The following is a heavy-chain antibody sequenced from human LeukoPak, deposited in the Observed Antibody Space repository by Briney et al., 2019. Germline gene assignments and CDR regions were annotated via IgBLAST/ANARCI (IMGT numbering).Heavy chain of an antibody. V-gene: IGHV1-18*01. Sequence: GASVKVSCKASGYTFTSYGISWVRQAPGQGLEWMGWISAYNGNTNYAQKLQGRVTMTTDTSTSTAYMELRSLRSDDTAVYYCARDAIIVVVPGTGVGWANKVIAPNYYYGMDVWGQGTTVTVSS. CDR3: ARDAIIVVVPGTGVGWANKVIAPNYYYGMDV. CDR1: GYTFTSYG. J-gene: IGHJ6*02. CDR2: ISAYNGNT. D-gene: IGHD2-2*01.